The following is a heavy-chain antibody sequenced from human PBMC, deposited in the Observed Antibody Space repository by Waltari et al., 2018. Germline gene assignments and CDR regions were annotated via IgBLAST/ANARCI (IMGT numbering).Heavy chain of an antibody. Sequence: QLQLQESGPGLVKPSGPVSLICAVSGDSMSTSDYWSWVCQPPGKGLEWIGQVRGDGKTNYNPSFASRVTMSLDTSTYHFALKLTSATAADTALYYCARDRGRGLYLDTWGQGTLVTVSP. CDR2: VRGDGKT. CDR1: GDSMSTSDY. V-gene: IGHV4-4*02. D-gene: IGHD1-1*01. J-gene: IGHJ4*02. CDR3: ARDRGRGLYLDT.